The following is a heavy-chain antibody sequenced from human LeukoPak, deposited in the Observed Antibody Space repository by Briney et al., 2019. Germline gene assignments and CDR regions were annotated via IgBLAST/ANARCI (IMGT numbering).Heavy chain of an antibody. CDR3: TRGGEEPFDY. D-gene: IGHD3-10*01. V-gene: IGHV3-74*01. CDR2: INVEGTTT. CDR1: GFTFTRFW. J-gene: IGHJ4*02. Sequence: GGSLRLSCAGSGFTFTRFWMHWVRQAPGKGLVWVSRINVEGTTTTYADSVEGRFTISRDENALYLQMNHLRFDDTAVYYCTRGGEEPFDYWGQGTLVTVSS.